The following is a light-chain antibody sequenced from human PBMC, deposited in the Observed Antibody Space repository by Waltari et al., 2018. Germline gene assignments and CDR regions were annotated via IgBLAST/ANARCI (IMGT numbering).Light chain of an antibody. Sequence: DIQLTQSPSFLSASVGDGVTITCRASQDISSNLAWYQKNPGQAPKLLVYGASTLGSGVPSGFSGGGSGTEFTLTISSLQPEDFATYYCQQLNSYPITFGQGTRLEIK. CDR2: GAS. CDR1: QDISSN. CDR3: QQLNSYPIT. J-gene: IGKJ5*01. V-gene: IGKV1-9*01.